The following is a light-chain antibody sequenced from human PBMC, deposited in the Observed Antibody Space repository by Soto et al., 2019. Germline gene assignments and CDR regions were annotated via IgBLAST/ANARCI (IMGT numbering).Light chain of an antibody. CDR2: WAS. CDR1: ENIYGY. J-gene: IGKJ4*01. CDR3: QQYSAYPLP. V-gene: IGKV1-5*03. Sequence: DIQLTQSPSILSASVGDRVTITCRASENIYGYLAWYQQKPGEAPKLLIYWASTLVSGVPSRFTGGESGTEFTLTISDLQPDDFATYFCQQYSAYPLPFGGVTKVDVK.